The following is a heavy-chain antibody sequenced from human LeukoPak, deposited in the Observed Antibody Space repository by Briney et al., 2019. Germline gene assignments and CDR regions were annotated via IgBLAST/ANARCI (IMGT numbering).Heavy chain of an antibody. Sequence: PSETLSLTCTVSGGSISSYYWSWIRQPPGKGLEWIGYIYYSGSTNYNPSLKSRVTISVDTSKNQFSLKLSSVTAADTAVYYCARVLGSYSLVDFDYWGQGTLVTVSS. CDR2: IYYSGST. V-gene: IGHV4-59*01. CDR1: GGSISSYY. J-gene: IGHJ4*02. CDR3: ARVLGSYSLVDFDY. D-gene: IGHD1-26*01.